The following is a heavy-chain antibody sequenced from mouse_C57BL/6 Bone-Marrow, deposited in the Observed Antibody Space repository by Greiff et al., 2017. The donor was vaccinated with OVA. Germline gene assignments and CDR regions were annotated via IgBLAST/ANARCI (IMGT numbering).Heavy chain of an antibody. CDR2: ISSGGSYT. J-gene: IGHJ3*01. D-gene: IGHD2-5*01. Sequence: EVMLVESGGDLVKPGGSLKLSCAASGFTFSSYGMSWVRQTPDKRLEWVATISSGGSYTYYPDSVKGRFTISRDNAKNTLYLQMSSLTSEDTAMYYCARHPYYSNYVWFAYWGQGTLVTVSA. CDR3: ARHPYYSNYVWFAY. CDR1: GFTFSSYG. V-gene: IGHV5-6*01.